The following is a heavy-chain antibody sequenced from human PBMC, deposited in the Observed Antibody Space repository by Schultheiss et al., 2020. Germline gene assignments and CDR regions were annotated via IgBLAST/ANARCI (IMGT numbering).Heavy chain of an antibody. J-gene: IGHJ3*02. CDR2: ISYDGSNK. Sequence: GGSLRLSCAASGFTFSSYSMHWVRQAPGKGLEWVAVISYDGSNKYYADSVKGRFTISRDNAKNTLYLQMNSLRAEDTAVYYCARGDVLLSHAFDIWGQGTMVTVSS. CDR3: ARGDVLLSHAFDI. CDR1: GFTFSSYS. V-gene: IGHV3-30*03. D-gene: IGHD3-10*01.